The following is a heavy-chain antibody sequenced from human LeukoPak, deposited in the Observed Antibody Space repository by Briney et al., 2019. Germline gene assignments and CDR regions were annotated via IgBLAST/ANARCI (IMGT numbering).Heavy chain of an antibody. CDR3: AKDGEYYYDSSGYMD. D-gene: IGHD3-22*01. CDR2: ISGRGGST. Sequence: GGSLRLSCAASGFTFSSYAMSWVRQAPGQGLEWVSAISGRGGSTYYADSVKGRFTISRDNSKNTLYLQMNSLRAEDTAVYYCAKDGEYYYDSSGYMDWGQGTLVTVSS. V-gene: IGHV3-23*01. CDR1: GFTFSSYA. J-gene: IGHJ4*02.